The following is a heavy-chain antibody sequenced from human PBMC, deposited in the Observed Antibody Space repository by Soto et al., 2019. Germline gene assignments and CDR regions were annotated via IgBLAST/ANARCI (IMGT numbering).Heavy chain of an antibody. Sequence: EASVKVSCKGSGYSFTTYYMQWVRQAPGQGLEWMGIVNPNGGFTNYAQKFQGRVTMTRDTSTSTVYMELGSLTSEDTAVFYCARSNSAWRQLFDYWGQGTPVTVSS. V-gene: IGHV1-46*01. J-gene: IGHJ4*02. CDR1: GYSFTTYY. CDR3: ARSNSAWRQLFDY. D-gene: IGHD2-21*01. CDR2: VNPNGGFT.